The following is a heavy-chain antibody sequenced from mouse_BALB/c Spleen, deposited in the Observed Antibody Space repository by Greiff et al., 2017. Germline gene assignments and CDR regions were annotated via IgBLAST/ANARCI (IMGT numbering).Heavy chain of an antibody. J-gene: IGHJ2*01. Sequence: QVQLKQSGAELARPGASVKLSCKASGYTFTSYWMQWVKQRPGQGLEWIGAIYPGDGDTRYTQKFKGKATLTADKSSSTAYMQLSSLASEDSAVYYCARRYYGSSFDYWGQGTTLTVSS. D-gene: IGHD1-1*01. V-gene: IGHV1-87*01. CDR2: IYPGDGDT. CDR3: ARRYYGSSFDY. CDR1: GYTFTSYW.